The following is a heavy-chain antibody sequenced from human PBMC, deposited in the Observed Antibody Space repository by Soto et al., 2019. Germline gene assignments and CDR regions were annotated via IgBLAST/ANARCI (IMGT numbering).Heavy chain of an antibody. D-gene: IGHD1-1*01. V-gene: IGHV1-18*01. CDR3: ARGRYGDY. CDR1: GYGFTTYG. Sequence: QVHLVQSGAEVKKPGASVQVSCKGSGYGFTTYGITWVRQAPGQGLEWMAWISAHNGNTNYAQKLQGRVTVTRDTSTITAYMELRSLRSDDTAVYYCARGRYGDYWGQGALVTVSS. CDR2: ISAHNGNT. J-gene: IGHJ4*02.